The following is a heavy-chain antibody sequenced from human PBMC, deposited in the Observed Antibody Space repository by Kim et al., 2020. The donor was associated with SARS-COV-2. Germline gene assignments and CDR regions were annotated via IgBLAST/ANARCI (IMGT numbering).Heavy chain of an antibody. CDR3: ARLRGDYFDY. CDR1: GGSISRYY. J-gene: IGHJ4*02. V-gene: IGHV4-59*01. Sequence: SETLSLTCTVSGGSISRYYWSWIRQPPGKGLEWIGYINYSGSTNYNPSLKSRVTISVDTSKNQFSLKLSSVTAADTAVYYCARLRGDYFDYWGQVTLVTVSS. CDR2: INYSGST. D-gene: IGHD4-17*01.